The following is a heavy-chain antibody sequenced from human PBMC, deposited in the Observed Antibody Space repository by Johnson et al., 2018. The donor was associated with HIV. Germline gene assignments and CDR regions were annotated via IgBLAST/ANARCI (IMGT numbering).Heavy chain of an antibody. CDR3: ARGVGLVDGMIVDAFDI. D-gene: IGHD3-22*01. CDR1: GFTFSSYD. CDR2: IPGINDSG. Sequence: VQLVESGGGVVLPGGSLRLSCAASGFTFSSYDMNWVRQAPGKGLEWVSGIPGINDSGQYADSVKGRFTIPRDNSKNTRSLQMNSLRAEDTAVYYCARGVGLVDGMIVDAFDIWGQGTMVTVSS. J-gene: IGHJ3*02. V-gene: IGHV3-23*04.